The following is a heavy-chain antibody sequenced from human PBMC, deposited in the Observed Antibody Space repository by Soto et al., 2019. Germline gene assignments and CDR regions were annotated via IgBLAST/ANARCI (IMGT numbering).Heavy chain of an antibody. CDR1: GFTLSSYW. CDR3: ARDVSLVFDP. D-gene: IGHD2-8*02. V-gene: IGHV3-74*01. Sequence: HPGGTLRLSCVASGFTLSSYWMHWVRQAPGKELVWVSHINNDGSNTNYADSVKGRFTISRDNAKNTLYLQMSSLRAEDMAVYYCARDVSLVFDPWGQGTLVIVSS. J-gene: IGHJ5*02. CDR2: INNDGSNT.